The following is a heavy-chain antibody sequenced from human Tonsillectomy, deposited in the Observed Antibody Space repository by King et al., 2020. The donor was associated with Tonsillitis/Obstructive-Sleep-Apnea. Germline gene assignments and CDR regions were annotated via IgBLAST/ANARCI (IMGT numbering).Heavy chain of an antibody. V-gene: IGHV3-49*04. D-gene: IGHD3-16*02. CDR1: GFTFGDFA. CDR2: IRSDFYGGTT. Sequence: VQLVESGGGLVQPGRSLRLSCTVSGFTFGDFAVSWVRQAPGKGQEWLGFIRSDFYGGTTEYAAAVKGRFTISRDDSKSIAYLQMNSLKTEDTAVYYCARDVRYHYYYMDVWGKGTTVTVSS. CDR3: ARDVRYHYYYMDV. J-gene: IGHJ6*03.